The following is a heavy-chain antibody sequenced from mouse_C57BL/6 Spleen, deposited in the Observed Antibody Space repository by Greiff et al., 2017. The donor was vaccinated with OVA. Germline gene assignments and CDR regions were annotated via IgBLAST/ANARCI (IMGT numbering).Heavy chain of an antibody. CDR2: ISGGGGNT. D-gene: IGHD1-1*01. Sequence: EVQRVESGGGLVKPGGSLKLSCAASGFTFSSYTMSWVRQTPETRLEWVATISGGGGNTYYPDSVKGRFTISRDNAKNTLYLQMSSLRSEDTALYYCARHEEGDYYGSSAAWFAYWGQGTLVTVSA. CDR3: ARHEEGDYYGSSAAWFAY. V-gene: IGHV5-9*01. J-gene: IGHJ3*01. CDR1: GFTFSSYT.